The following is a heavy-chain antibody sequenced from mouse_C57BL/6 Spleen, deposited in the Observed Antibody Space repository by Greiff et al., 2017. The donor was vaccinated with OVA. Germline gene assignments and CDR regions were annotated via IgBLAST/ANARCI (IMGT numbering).Heavy chain of an antibody. Sequence: QVQLQQPGAELVMPGASVKLSCKASGYTFTSYWMHWVKQRPGQGLEWIGEIDPSDSYTNYNQKFKGKSTLTVDKSSSTAYMQLSSLTSEDSAVYYCARSYGSNAMDYWGQGTSVTVSS. CDR3: ARSYGSNAMDY. J-gene: IGHJ4*01. V-gene: IGHV1-69*01. CDR2: IDPSDSYT. D-gene: IGHD1-1*01. CDR1: GYTFTSYW.